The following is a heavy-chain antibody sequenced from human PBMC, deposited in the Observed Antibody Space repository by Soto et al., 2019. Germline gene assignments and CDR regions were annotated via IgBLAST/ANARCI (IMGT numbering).Heavy chain of an antibody. CDR1: GFALSDHY. V-gene: IGHV3-72*01. CDR3: ARAVELQIRD. Sequence: EVQLVQSGGGLVQPGGSLRLSCAASGFALSDHYMDWVRQAPGKGLEWVGRTTDKANSYTTEYAASVKGRFTLSRDDSKNSLYLQMNSLKSEDTAVYYCARAVELQIRDWGQGPLVTVSS. CDR2: TTDKANSYTT. D-gene: IGHD3-10*01. J-gene: IGHJ4*02.